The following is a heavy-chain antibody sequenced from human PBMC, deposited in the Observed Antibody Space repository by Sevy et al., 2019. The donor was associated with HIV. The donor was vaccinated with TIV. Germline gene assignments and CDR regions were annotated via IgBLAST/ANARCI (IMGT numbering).Heavy chain of an antibody. CDR2: IRSKTFGGTT. V-gene: IGHV3-49*03. CDR1: GVTFEDYA. CDR3: SRLRGTISPYYYFGLDV. Sequence: GGSLRLSCTTSGVTFEDYAMSWLRQTPGKGREGVGFIRSKTFGGTTEYAPSVKGRFTISRDNSNSIAYLQMNNLKIEDAAVYFCSRLRGTISPYYYFGLDVWGQGTTVTVSS. D-gene: IGHD3-3*01. J-gene: IGHJ6*02.